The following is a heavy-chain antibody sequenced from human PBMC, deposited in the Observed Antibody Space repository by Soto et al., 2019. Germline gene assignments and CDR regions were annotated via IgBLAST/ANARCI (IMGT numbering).Heavy chain of an antibody. CDR3: AFDVKTGVVYFDN. D-gene: IGHD2-21*01. Sequence: QVQLVQSGAEVKKPGSSVKVSCKVSGGTFSTYTISCVRQAPGQGLEWMGRIIPLFGLPNHAQKFQGRVTITEDKSTNTSYLEMTGLRSEDTAVYYCAFDVKTGVVYFDNGGQGTLVTVSS. CDR2: IIPLFGLP. CDR1: GGTFSTYT. J-gene: IGHJ4*02. V-gene: IGHV1-69*02.